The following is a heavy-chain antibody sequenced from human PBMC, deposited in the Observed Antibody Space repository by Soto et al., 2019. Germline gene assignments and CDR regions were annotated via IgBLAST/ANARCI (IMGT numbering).Heavy chain of an antibody. V-gene: IGHV1-2*04. CDR1: GYTFTGYY. CDR3: ARALSSSGYSGYDFPPWFDP. J-gene: IGHJ5*02. D-gene: IGHD5-12*01. Sequence: GASVKVSCKASGYTFTGYYMHWVRQAPGQGLEWMGWINPNSGGTNYAQKFQGWVTMTRDTSISTAYMELSRLRSDDTAVYYCARALSSSGYSGYDFPPWFDPWGQGTLVTVS. CDR2: INPNSGGT.